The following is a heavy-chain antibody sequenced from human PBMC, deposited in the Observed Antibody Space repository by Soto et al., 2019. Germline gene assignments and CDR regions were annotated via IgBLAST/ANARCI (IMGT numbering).Heavy chain of an antibody. Sequence: QVQLVQSGAEVKRPGSSVKVSCKASGGTFSNYPISWVRQAPGQGLEWMGGIIPLYDTSNYAQKFQGRLTITADESTTTTYMELSSLGSENTAVYYCARLRGDSWGQGTLVTVSS. J-gene: IGHJ4*02. D-gene: IGHD3-10*01. CDR3: ARLRGDS. CDR1: GGTFSNYP. CDR2: IIPLYDTS. V-gene: IGHV1-69*01.